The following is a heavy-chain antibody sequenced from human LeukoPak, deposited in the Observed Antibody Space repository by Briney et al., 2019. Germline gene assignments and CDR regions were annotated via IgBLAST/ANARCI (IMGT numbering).Heavy chain of an antibody. V-gene: IGHV3-30*02. Sequence: GGSLRLSCVTSGFPLSTYGVHWVRQAPGSGLEWVAYIHYDGYTTNYADSVKSRFTISRENSKNTLYLQMNSLRTEDTAVYYCAKDVAYTFDYWGQGTLVTVSS. CDR3: AKDVAYTFDY. CDR1: GFPLSTYG. CDR2: IHYDGYTT. J-gene: IGHJ4*02. D-gene: IGHD2/OR15-2a*01.